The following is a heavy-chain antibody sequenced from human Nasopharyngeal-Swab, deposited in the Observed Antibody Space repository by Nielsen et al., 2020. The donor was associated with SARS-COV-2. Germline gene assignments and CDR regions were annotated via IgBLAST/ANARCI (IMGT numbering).Heavy chain of an antibody. CDR3: ARDVAIVGATLEN. J-gene: IGHJ4*02. CDR1: EFTMSRNG. V-gene: IGHV3-48*02. D-gene: IGHD1-26*01. Sequence: GESLKISCAASEFTMSRNGMHWVRQGPGKGLEWVAYISSSSSTSYYADSVKGRFTISRDNPKNSLYLQMNSLRDEDTALYYCARDVAIVGATLENWGQGTLVTVSS. CDR2: ISSSSSTS.